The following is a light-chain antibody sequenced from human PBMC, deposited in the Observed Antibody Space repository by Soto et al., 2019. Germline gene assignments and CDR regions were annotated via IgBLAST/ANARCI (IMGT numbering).Light chain of an antibody. Sequence: MTQSPSILSASVGDRVTITCRASQNISRSLAWYQQKPGQAPRLLISDASTRATGIPARFSGSGSGTEFTLTISSLQPEDFATYYCQQSYSGPLTFGGGTKV. J-gene: IGKJ4*01. CDR2: DAS. CDR1: QNISRS. V-gene: IGKV3-15*01. CDR3: QQSYSGPLT.